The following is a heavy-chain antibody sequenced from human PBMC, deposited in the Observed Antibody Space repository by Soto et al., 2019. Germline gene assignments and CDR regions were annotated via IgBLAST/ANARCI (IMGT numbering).Heavy chain of an antibody. J-gene: IGHJ4*02. Sequence: EVQLLESGGGLVQPGGSLRLSCAASGFTFSSYAMSWVRQAPGKGLEWVSAISGSGGSTYYADSVKGRFTISRDNSKNTLYLRMNSLSAEDTAVYYCAKGRGSSGYYYLVYWGQGTLVTVSS. CDR1: GFTFSSYA. CDR2: ISGSGGST. CDR3: AKGRGSSGYYYLVY. V-gene: IGHV3-23*01. D-gene: IGHD3-22*01.